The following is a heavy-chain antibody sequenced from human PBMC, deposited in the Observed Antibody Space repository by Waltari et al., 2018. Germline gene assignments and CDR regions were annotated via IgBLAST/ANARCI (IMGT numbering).Heavy chain of an antibody. CDR3: ARGRFSTNREYFDY. V-gene: IGHV4-30-2*01. D-gene: IGHD2-2*01. CDR2: IYHSGST. Sequence: QLQLQESGSGLVKPSQTLSLTCAVSGGSLSSGGYSWSWLRQPPGKGLEWIGYIYHSGSTYYNPSLKSRVTISVDRSKNQFSLKLSSVTAADTAVYYCARGRFSTNREYFDYWGQGTLVTVSS. CDR1: GGSLSSGGYS. J-gene: IGHJ4*02.